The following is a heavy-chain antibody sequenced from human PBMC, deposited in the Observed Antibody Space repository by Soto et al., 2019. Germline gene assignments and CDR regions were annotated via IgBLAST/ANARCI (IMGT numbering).Heavy chain of an antibody. Sequence: GESLKISCKGSGYSFTSYWIGWVRQMPGKGLEWMGIIYPGDSDTRYSPSFQGQVTISADMSISTAFLQWSSLKASDTAMYYCAGGGVRGVITRTRDYYGMDVWGQGTTVTVS. J-gene: IGHJ6*02. CDR2: IYPGDSDT. CDR3: AGGGVRGVITRTRDYYGMDV. D-gene: IGHD3-10*01. CDR1: GYSFTSYW. V-gene: IGHV5-51*01.